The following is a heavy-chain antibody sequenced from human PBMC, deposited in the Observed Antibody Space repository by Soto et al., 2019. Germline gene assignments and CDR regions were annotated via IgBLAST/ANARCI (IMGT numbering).Heavy chain of an antibody. D-gene: IGHD3-3*01. J-gene: IGHJ4*02. CDR1: GYTFTGYY. CDR3: ARDRGENYDFWCGYYKAHLFDY. CDR2: INPNSGGT. V-gene: IGHV1-2*04. Sequence: ASVKVSCKASGYTFTGYYMHWVRQAPGQGLEWMGWINPNSGGTNYAQKFQGWVTMTRDTSISTAYMELSRLRSDDTAVYYCARDRGENYDFWCGYYKAHLFDYWGQGTLVTVS.